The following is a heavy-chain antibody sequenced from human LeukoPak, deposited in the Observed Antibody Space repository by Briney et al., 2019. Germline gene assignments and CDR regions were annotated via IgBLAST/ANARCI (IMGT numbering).Heavy chain of an antibody. CDR3: ARASVAGIDY. CDR2: ISAYNGNT. CDR1: GYTFTGYY. Sequence: ASVKVSCKAPGYTFTGYYMHWVRQAPGQGLEWMGWISAYNGNTNYAQKLQGRVTMTTDTSTSTAYMELRSLRSDDTAVYYCARASVAGIDYWGQGTLVTVSS. V-gene: IGHV1-18*04. J-gene: IGHJ4*02. D-gene: IGHD6-19*01.